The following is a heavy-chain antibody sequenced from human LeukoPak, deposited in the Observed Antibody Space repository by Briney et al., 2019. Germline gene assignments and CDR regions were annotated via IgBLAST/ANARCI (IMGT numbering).Heavy chain of an antibody. D-gene: IGHD4-17*01. CDR1: GFTFSSYA. Sequence: GGSLRLSCAASGFTFSSYAMSWVRQAPGKGLEWVSAISGSGGSTYYADSVKGRFTISRDNSKNTLYLQMNSLRAEDTAVYYCAGGRYGDYYYYYMDVWGKGTTVTVSS. CDR3: AGGRYGDYYYYYMDV. CDR2: ISGSGGST. V-gene: IGHV3-23*01. J-gene: IGHJ6*03.